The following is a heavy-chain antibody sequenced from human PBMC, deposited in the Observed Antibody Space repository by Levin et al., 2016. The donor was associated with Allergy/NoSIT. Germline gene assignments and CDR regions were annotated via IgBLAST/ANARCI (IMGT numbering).Heavy chain of an antibody. Sequence: ASVKVSCKASGYTFTSYGISWVRQAPGQGLEWMGWISAYNGNTNYAQKLQGRVTMTTDTSTSTAYMELRSLRSDDTAVYYCARGVITFGGVIVPFDYWGQGTLVTVSS. V-gene: IGHV1-18*01. D-gene: IGHD3-16*02. CDR3: ARGVITFGGVIVPFDY. J-gene: IGHJ4*02. CDR2: ISAYNGNT. CDR1: GYTFTSYG.